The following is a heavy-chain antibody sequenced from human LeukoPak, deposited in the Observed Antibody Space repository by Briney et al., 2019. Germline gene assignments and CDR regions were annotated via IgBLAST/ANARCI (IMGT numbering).Heavy chain of an antibody. Sequence: SETLSLICTVSGGSITNSNYYWGWIRQPPGKVLEWIGTLSHSGYTYYNPSLKSRVTISVDTSKNQFSLKLSSVTAADTAVYYCTIWQTGTTWDYWGQGTLVTVYS. CDR3: TIWQTGTTWDY. J-gene: IGHJ4*02. V-gene: IGHV4-39*07. CDR2: LSHSGYT. CDR1: GGSITNSNYY. D-gene: IGHD1-14*01.